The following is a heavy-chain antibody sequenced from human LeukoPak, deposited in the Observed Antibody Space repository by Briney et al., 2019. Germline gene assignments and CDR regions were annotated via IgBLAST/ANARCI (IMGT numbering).Heavy chain of an antibody. J-gene: IGHJ2*01. Sequence: QPGGSLRLSCSASGFTFSSYAMHWVRQAPGKGLEYVSAMSSNGGSTYYADSVKGRFTISRDNSKNTLYLQMSSLRAEDTAVYYCVKWLDYYGSGSYYKPGYFDLWGRGTLVTVSS. D-gene: IGHD3-10*01. CDR3: VKWLDYYGSGSYYKPGYFDL. CDR2: MSSNGGST. V-gene: IGHV3-64D*06. CDR1: GFTFSSYA.